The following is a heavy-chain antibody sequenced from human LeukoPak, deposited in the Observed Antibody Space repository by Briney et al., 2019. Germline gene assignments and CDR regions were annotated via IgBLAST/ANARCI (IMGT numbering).Heavy chain of an antibody. Sequence: SVKVSCKASGYTFTSYGISWVRQAPGQGLEWMGRIIPILGIANYAQKFQGRVTITADKSTSTAYMELSSLRSEDTAVYYCARDSGSYPSWGQGTLVTVSS. CDR1: GYTFTSYG. D-gene: IGHD1-26*01. J-gene: IGHJ4*02. CDR2: IIPILGIA. CDR3: ARDSGSYPS. V-gene: IGHV1-69*04.